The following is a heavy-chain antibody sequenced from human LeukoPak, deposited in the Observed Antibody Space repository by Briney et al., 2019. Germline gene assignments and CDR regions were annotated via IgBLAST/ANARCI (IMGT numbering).Heavy chain of an antibody. D-gene: IGHD1-1*01. Sequence: ASVKVSCKASGYTFTSNYMHWVRRAPGQGLEWMGIINPSGDSTSYAQKFQGRVTMTRDTSTSTVYMELSSLRSEDTAVYYCARAAGDRTEPTQPFDYWGQGTLVTVSS. CDR3: ARAAGDRTEPTQPFDY. CDR2: INPSGDST. V-gene: IGHV1-46*01. CDR1: GYTFTSNY. J-gene: IGHJ4*02.